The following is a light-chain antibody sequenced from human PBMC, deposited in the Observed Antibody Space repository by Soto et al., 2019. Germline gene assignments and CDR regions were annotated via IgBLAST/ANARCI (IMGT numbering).Light chain of an antibody. J-gene: IGLJ3*02. Sequence: QSALTQPPSASGSPGQSVTISCTGTSSDVGGYNYVSWFQRHPGKAPKLMLHEVSKRPSGVPDRFSGSKSGNTASLTVSGLQAEDEADYYCSSFAGNYWVFGGGTQLTVL. CDR2: EVS. CDR3: SSFAGNYWV. V-gene: IGLV2-8*01. CDR1: SSDVGGYNY.